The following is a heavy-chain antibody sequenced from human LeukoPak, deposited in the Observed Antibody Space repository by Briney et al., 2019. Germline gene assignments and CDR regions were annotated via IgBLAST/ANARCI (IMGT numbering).Heavy chain of an antibody. CDR3: AKDPGVVPAHYFDY. Sequence: HSGGSLRLSCAASGFTFTSYAMSWVRQAPGKGLEWVSAISGSARSTFYADSVKGRFTISRDNSKDMVYLHMNSLRAEDTAVYYCAKDPGVVPAHYFDYWGQGILVTVSS. D-gene: IGHD2-2*01. CDR1: GFTFTSYA. CDR2: ISGSARST. J-gene: IGHJ4*02. V-gene: IGHV3-23*01.